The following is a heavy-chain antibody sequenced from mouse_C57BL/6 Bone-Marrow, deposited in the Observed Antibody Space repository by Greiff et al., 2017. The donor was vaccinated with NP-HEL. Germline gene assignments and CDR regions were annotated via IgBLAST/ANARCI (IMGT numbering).Heavy chain of an antibody. J-gene: IGHJ3*01. CDR3: TTADYDVWFAY. D-gene: IGHD2-4*01. V-gene: IGHV14-4*01. CDR2: IDPENGDT. Sequence: EVQLQQSGAELVRPGASVKLSCTASGFNIKDDYMHWVKQRPEQGLEWIGWIDPENGDTEYASKFQGKATITADTSSNTAYLQLSSLTSEDTAVYDCTTADYDVWFAYWGQGTLVTVSA. CDR1: GFNIKDDY.